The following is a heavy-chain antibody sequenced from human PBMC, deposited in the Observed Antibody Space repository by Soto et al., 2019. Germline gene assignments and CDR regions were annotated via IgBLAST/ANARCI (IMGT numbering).Heavy chain of an antibody. CDR3: AKVKARPTGYFDY. J-gene: IGHJ4*02. CDR1: GFTFSSYA. CDR2: ISGSGGST. V-gene: IGHV3-23*01. Sequence: PVGSLRLSCAASGFTFSSYAMSWVRQAPGKGLEWVSAISGSGGSTYYADSVKGRFTISRDNSKNTLYLQMNSLRAEDTAVYYCAKVKARPTGYFDYWGQGTLVTVSS.